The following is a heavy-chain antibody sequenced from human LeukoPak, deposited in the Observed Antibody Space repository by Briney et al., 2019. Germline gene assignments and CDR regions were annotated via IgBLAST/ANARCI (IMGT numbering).Heavy chain of an antibody. CDR1: GGSISSGDYY. J-gene: IGHJ3*02. CDR2: IYYSGST. V-gene: IGHV4-39*07. CDR3: ARNQGHYSQAFDI. D-gene: IGHD1-14*01. Sequence: SETLSLTCTVSGGSISSGDYYWGWIRQPPGKGLEWIGSIYYSGSTYYNPSLKSRVTISVDTSKNQFSLKLSSVTAADTAVYYCARNQGHYSQAFDIWGQGTMVTVSS.